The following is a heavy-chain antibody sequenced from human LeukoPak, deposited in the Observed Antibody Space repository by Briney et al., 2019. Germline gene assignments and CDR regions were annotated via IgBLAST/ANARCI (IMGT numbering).Heavy chain of an antibody. CDR3: ARDAYYYDSSGYYPDY. Sequence: SETLSLTCTVSGDSITSSAFYWGWIRQAPGKGLEWIGNIFHGGNTHYNPSLKSRVTISVDTSKNQFSLKLSSVTAADTAVYYCARDAYYYDSSGYYPDYWGQGTLVTVSS. CDR2: IFHGGNT. J-gene: IGHJ4*02. V-gene: IGHV4-39*02. CDR1: GDSITSSAFY. D-gene: IGHD3-22*01.